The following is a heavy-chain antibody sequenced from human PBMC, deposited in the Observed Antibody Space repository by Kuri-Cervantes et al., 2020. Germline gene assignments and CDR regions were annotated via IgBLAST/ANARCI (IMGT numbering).Heavy chain of an antibody. Sequence: SQTLSLTCAVYGGSLSGYYWSWLRQSPGKGPEWIGETNHRGIVDYNPSLKGRVTISLDTSRTQFSLRLSSVTAADAAVYYCARRRGYCTNGVCNRLDQWGQGTLVTVSS. D-gene: IGHD2-8*01. CDR2: TNHRGIV. CDR3: ARRRGYCTNGVCNRLDQ. CDR1: GGSLSGYY. V-gene: IGHV4-34*01. J-gene: IGHJ4*02.